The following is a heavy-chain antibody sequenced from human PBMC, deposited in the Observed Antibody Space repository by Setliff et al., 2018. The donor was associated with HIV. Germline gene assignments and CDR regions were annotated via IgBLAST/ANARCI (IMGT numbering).Heavy chain of an antibody. D-gene: IGHD4-4*01. J-gene: IGHJ5*02. Sequence: SETLSLTCSVSGGSLISGGYYWSWIRQHPGKGLEWIGYVYSTGKTYYNPSLESRISMSVDTSKNQFSLKLTSVTAADTAIYYCARDLTSNSNCFEPWGQGTQVTVSS. CDR3: ARDLTSNSNCFEP. V-gene: IGHV4-31*03. CDR2: VYSTGKT. CDR1: GGSLISGGYY.